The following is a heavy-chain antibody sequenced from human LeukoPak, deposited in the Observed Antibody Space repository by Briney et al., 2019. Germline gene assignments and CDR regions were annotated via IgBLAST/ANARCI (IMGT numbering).Heavy chain of an antibody. CDR1: GFTFSSYG. CDR3: AKGGSSFDY. V-gene: IGHV3-33*06. Sequence: GGSLRLSCTASGFTFSSYGMHWVRQAPGKGLEWVAVIWYDGSNKYYADSVKGRFTISRDNSKNTLYLQMNSLRAEDTAVYYCAKGGSSFDYWGQGTLVTVSS. J-gene: IGHJ4*02. D-gene: IGHD6-13*01. CDR2: IWYDGSNK.